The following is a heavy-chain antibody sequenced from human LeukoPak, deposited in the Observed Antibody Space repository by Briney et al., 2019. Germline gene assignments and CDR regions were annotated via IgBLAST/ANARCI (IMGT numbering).Heavy chain of an antibody. CDR2: ISQSGNT. V-gene: IGHV4-38-2*01. J-gene: IGHJ4*02. CDR3: ARKWFGEEFDY. D-gene: IGHD3-10*01. Sequence: GSLRLSCAASGFTFSSYAMSWVRQAPGKGLEWIGSISQSGNTYYNPSLQSRVTISVDTSKNQFSLKLSSVTAADTAVYYCARKWFGEEFDYWGQGTLVSVSS. CDR1: GFTFSSYA.